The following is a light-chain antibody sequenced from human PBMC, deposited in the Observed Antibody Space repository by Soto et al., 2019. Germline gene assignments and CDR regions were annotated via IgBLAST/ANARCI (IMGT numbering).Light chain of an antibody. CDR1: QRIXSN. Sequence: DILLTQSPATLSASPGERATLSCRASQRIXSNLAWYQQKPGQAPRLRXACASTMATGSPARISGSGSATDFTLTINRLEPEDFAVFYCHQYGSSPQTFGQGTKVDIK. CDR3: HQYGSSPQT. CDR2: CAS. J-gene: IGKJ1*01. V-gene: IGKV3-20*01.